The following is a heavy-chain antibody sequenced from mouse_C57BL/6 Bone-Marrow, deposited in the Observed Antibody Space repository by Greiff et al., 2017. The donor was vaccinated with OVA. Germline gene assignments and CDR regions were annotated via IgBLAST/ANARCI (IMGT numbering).Heavy chain of an antibody. V-gene: IGHV14-4*01. J-gene: IGHJ2*01. Sequence: EVQLQQSGAELVRPGASVKLSCTASGFNFKDDYMHWVKERPEQGLEWIGWIDPENGDTEYASKFQGKATITADTSSKTVYLQLSSLTSEDTAVYYGTTGRYWGQGTTRTGAS. CDR1: GFNFKDDY. CDR3: TTGRY. CDR2: IDPENGDT.